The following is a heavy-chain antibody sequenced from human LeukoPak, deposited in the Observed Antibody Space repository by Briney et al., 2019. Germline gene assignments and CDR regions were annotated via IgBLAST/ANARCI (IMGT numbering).Heavy chain of an antibody. J-gene: IGHJ5*02. D-gene: IGHD3-3*01. Sequence: GASVKVSCKASGYTFTSYGISWVRQAPGQGLEWMGWISAYNGNTNYAQKLQGRVTMTTDTSTSTAYMELRSLRSDDTAVYYCARTEGIFSYLWFDPWGQGTLVTVSS. CDR3: ARTEGIFSYLWFDP. CDR1: GYTFTSYG. CDR2: ISAYNGNT. V-gene: IGHV1-18*01.